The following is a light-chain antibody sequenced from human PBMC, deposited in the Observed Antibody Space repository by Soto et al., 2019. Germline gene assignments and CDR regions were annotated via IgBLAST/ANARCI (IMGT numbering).Light chain of an antibody. Sequence: QSALTQPASVSGSPGQSITISCTGTSSDVGGYNYVSWYQQHPGKAPKLMIYDVSNRPSGVSNRFSGSRSGNTASLTISGPQAEDEADYYCTSYTSIANYVFGTGTKVTVL. CDR3: TSYTSIANYV. CDR2: DVS. J-gene: IGLJ1*01. CDR1: SSDVGGYNY. V-gene: IGLV2-14*01.